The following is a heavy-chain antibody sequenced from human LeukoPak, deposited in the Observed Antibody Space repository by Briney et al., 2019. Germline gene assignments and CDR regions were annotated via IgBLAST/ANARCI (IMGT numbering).Heavy chain of an antibody. CDR3: ARFAIADDY. V-gene: IGHV1-18*01. CDR1: GYTFTSYG. D-gene: IGHD2/OR15-2a*01. J-gene: IGHJ4*02. Sequence: ASVKVSCKASGYTFTSYGISWVRQAPGQGLEWMGWISGYNGYTHYAHNLQGRVTMTTDTSTSTAYMELRSLRSDDTAVYYCARFAIADDYWGQGTLVTVSS. CDR2: ISGYNGYT.